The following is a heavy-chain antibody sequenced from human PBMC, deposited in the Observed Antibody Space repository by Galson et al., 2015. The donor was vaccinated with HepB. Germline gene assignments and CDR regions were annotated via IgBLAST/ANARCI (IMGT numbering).Heavy chain of an antibody. CDR2: IKSKTDGGTT. Sequence: SLRLSCAASGFTVSSNYMSWVRQAPGKGLAWVGRIKSKTDGGTTDYAAPVKGRFTISRDDSKNTLYLQMNSLKTEDTAVYYCTTVSLWFGEFRSYGMDVWGQGTTVTVSS. CDR3: TTVSLWFGEFRSYGMDV. D-gene: IGHD3-10*01. V-gene: IGHV3-15*01. CDR1: GFTVSSNY. J-gene: IGHJ6*02.